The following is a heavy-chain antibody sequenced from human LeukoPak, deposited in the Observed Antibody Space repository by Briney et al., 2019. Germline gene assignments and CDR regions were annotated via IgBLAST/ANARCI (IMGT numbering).Heavy chain of an antibody. D-gene: IGHD2-15*01. CDR2: ISSSSTI. V-gene: IGHV3-48*02. CDR1: GFTFSTYS. Sequence: GGSLRLSCAASGFTFSTYSMNWVRQAPGKGLEWVSYISSSSTIYYADSVKGRVTISRDNAKNSLFLQLNSLRDEDTAVYYCARVYCSGGSCYSFIDYWGQGTLVTVSS. CDR3: ARVYCSGGSCYSFIDY. J-gene: IGHJ4*02.